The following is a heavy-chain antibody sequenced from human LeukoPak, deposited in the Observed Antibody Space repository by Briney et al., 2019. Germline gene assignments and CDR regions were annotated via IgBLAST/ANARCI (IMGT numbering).Heavy chain of an antibody. J-gene: IGHJ4*02. D-gene: IGHD3-22*01. CDR3: ARTYYDSSGYYSLGVFDY. Sequence: SQTLSLTCTVSGGSISSGGYYWSWIRQHPGKGLEWIGYIYYSGSTYYNPSLKSRVTISVDTSKNQFSLKLSSVTAADTAVYYCARTYYDSSGYYSLGVFDYWGQGTLVTVSS. CDR1: GGSISSGGYY. CDR2: IYYSGST. V-gene: IGHV4-31*03.